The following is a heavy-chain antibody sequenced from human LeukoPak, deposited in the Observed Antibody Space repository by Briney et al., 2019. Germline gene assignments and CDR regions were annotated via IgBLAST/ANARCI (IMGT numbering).Heavy chain of an antibody. CDR2: INPSGGST. CDR3: ARGLIVGATINAFDI. Sequence: GASVKVSCEPSGYTFTSYYMHWVRQAPGQGLEWMGIINPSGGSTSYAQKFQGRVTMTRDMSTSTVYMELSSLRSEDTAVYYCARGLIVGATINAFDIWGQGTMVTVSS. D-gene: IGHD1-26*01. V-gene: IGHV1-46*01. CDR1: GYTFTSYY. J-gene: IGHJ3*02.